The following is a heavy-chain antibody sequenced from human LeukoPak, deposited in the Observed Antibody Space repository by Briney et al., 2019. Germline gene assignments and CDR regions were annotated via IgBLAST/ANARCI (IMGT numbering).Heavy chain of an antibody. CDR1: GDSVSINSAA. CDR3: ARGRGGYGDYYYYYMDV. CDR2: TYYRSKWYN. V-gene: IGHV6-1*01. D-gene: IGHD4-17*01. J-gene: IGHJ6*03. Sequence: SQTLSLTCALSGDSVSINSAAWNWIRQSPSRGLEWLGRTYYRSKWYNDYAVSVKSRITINPDTSKNQFSLQLNSVTPEDTAVYYCARGRGGYGDYYYYYMDVWGKGTTVTVSS.